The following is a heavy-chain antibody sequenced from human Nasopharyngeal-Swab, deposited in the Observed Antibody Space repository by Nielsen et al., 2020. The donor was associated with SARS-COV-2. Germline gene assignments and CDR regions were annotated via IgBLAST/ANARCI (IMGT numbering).Heavy chain of an antibody. J-gene: IGHJ4*02. CDR2: IKQDGSEK. CDR3: ARVPGGYDSSGYYFDQ. CDR1: AFTFSGYW. V-gene: IGHV3-7*01. Sequence: GGSLRLSCAASAFTFSGYWMNWVRQAPGKGLEWVASIKQDGSEKYYVDSVKGRFPISRDNAKNSLYLQMKSLRVEDTAVYYCARVPGGYDSSGYYFDQWGQGTLVTVSS. D-gene: IGHD3-22*01.